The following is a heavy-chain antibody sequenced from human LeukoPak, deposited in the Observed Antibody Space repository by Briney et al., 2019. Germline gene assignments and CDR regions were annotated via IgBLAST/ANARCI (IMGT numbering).Heavy chain of an antibody. V-gene: IGHV3-48*01. CDR2: INSPSTTI. Sequence: GGSLRLSCAASGFTFSGYSLNWFRQAPGKGLEWLSYINSPSTTIYYADSVKGRFTSSRDNAKSSLYLQMNSLRAEDTAVYYCARDLPPTDAFDIWGQGTMVTVSS. J-gene: IGHJ3*02. CDR1: GFTFSGYS. D-gene: IGHD5/OR15-5a*01. CDR3: ARDLPPTDAFDI.